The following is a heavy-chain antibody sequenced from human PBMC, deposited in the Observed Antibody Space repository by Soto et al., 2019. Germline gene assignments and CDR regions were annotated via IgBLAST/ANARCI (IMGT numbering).Heavy chain of an antibody. V-gene: IGHV1-3*01. CDR3: ARAVAVPADFDY. CDR2: INAGNGNT. D-gene: IGHD6-19*01. J-gene: IGHJ4*03. Sequence: ASVKVSCKASGYTFTGYAMHWVRQAPGQRLEWMGWINAGNGNTKYSQKFQGRVTITRDTSASTAYMELSSLRSEDTAVYYCARAVAVPADFDYWGQGTMVTVSS. CDR1: GYTFTGYA.